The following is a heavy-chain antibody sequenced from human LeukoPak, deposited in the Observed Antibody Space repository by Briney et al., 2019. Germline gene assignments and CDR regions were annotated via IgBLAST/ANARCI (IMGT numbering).Heavy chain of an antibody. D-gene: IGHD1-26*01. V-gene: IGHV5-51*01. CDR2: IYPDDSDT. J-gene: IGHJ4*02. Sequence: GESLKISCKGSGFTFSNHWIGWVRHMPGKGLEWMGIIYPDDSDTRYSPSFQGQVTISADKSITTAYLQWSRLKASDTAMYYCARYSGSSGPLGYWGQGTLVTVSS. CDR3: ARYSGSSGPLGY. CDR1: GFTFSNHW.